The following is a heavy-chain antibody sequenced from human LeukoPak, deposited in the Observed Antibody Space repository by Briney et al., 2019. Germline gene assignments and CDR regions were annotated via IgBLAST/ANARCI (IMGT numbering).Heavy chain of an antibody. J-gene: IGHJ4*02. Sequence: GWSVRLSCPASGCTFSSYSMNLVRQAPGKRLEGVSSIRGGSSYIFYADSVKGRFTISRDNAKNSLYLQMNSLRAEDTAVYYCARQRYTLNYYDSRSSLDYWGQGTLVTVSS. CDR3: ARQRYTLNYYDSRSSLDY. V-gene: IGHV3-21*06. CDR1: GCTFSSYS. CDR2: IRGGSSYI. D-gene: IGHD3-22*01.